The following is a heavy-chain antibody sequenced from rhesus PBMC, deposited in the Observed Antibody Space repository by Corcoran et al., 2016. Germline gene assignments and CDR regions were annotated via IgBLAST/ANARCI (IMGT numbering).Heavy chain of an antibody. CDR3: AKDVDYGSNLDY. CDR1: GFTFSSYC. CDR2: INSGGGRT. Sequence: EVQLVETGGGLVQPGGSLNLSCAASGFTFSSYCMSWVRQAPGKGLECVTAINSGGGRTNYADSVKGQFTTPRDTSKTTLSLQMNSLGAEDTAVYYCAKDVDYGSNLDYWGQGVLVTVSS. J-gene: IGHJ4*01. D-gene: IGHD4-29*01. V-gene: IGHV3S5*01.